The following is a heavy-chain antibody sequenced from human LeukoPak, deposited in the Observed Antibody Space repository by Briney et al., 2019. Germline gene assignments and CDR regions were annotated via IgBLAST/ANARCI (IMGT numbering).Heavy chain of an antibody. V-gene: IGHV3-23*01. J-gene: IGHJ4*02. Sequence: GGSLRLSCAASGFTVSSNYMSWVRQAPGKGLEWVSAISGSGGSTYYADSVKGRFTISRDNSKNTLYLQMSSLRAEDTAVYYCAKGGIRGVIITLFDYSGQGNLVTVSS. CDR2: ISGSGGST. CDR3: AKGGIRGVIITLFDY. D-gene: IGHD3-10*01. CDR1: GFTVSSNY.